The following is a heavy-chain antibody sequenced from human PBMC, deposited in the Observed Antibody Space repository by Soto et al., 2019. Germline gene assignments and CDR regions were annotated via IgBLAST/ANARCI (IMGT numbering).Heavy chain of an antibody. D-gene: IGHD1-26*01. J-gene: IGHJ4*02. CDR1: GASITFGGYS. CDR2: INHLETT. CDR3: ARGGGSDSFDY. V-gene: IGHV4-30-2*01. Sequence: SETLSLTCTVSGASITFGGYSWSWIRQTPGKGLEWIGYINHLETTFYNPSFESRLTLSIDRAKNQFSLKLHSMSAADRAVYFCARGGGSDSFDYWGQGSLVTVSS.